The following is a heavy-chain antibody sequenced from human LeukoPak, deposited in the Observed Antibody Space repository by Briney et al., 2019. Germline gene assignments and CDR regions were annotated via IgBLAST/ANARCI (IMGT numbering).Heavy chain of an antibody. D-gene: IGHD3-22*01. CDR3: ASNYYDSSGYLWMGY. J-gene: IGHJ4*02. Sequence: ASVKVSCKASGGTFSSYAISWVRQAPGQGLEWMGGIIPICGTANYAQKFQGRVTITADESTSTAYMELSSLRSEDTAVYYCASNYYDSSGYLWMGYWGQGTLVTVSS. V-gene: IGHV1-69*13. CDR2: IIPICGTA. CDR1: GGTFSSYA.